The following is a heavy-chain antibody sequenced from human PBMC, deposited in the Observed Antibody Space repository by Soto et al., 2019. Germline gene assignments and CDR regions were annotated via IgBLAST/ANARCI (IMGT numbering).Heavy chain of an antibody. CDR1: GGSISSGGYY. CDR3: TREFGDILTDQYGMDV. V-gene: IGHV4-31*03. CDR2: IYYSGST. Sequence: PSETLSLTCTVSGGSISSGGYYWSWIRQHPGKGLEWIGYIYYSGSTYYNPSLKSRVTTSVDTSKNQFSLKLSSVTAADTAVYYCTREFGDILTDQYGMDVWGQGTTVTVSS. J-gene: IGHJ6*02. D-gene: IGHD3-9*01.